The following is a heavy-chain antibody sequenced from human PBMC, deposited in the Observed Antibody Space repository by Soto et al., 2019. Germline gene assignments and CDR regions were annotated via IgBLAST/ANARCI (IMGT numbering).Heavy chain of an antibody. D-gene: IGHD1-7*01. CDR3: AKGESPGAFRRGTPLDY. CDR1: GYTFTSYA. CDR2: INAGNGNT. Sequence: ASVKVSCKASGYTFTSYAMHWVRQAPGQRLEWMGWINAGNGNTKYSQKFQGRVTITRDTSASTAYMELSSLRSEDTAVYYCAKGESPGAFRRGTPLDYWGQGTLVTVSS. V-gene: IGHV1-3*01. J-gene: IGHJ4*02.